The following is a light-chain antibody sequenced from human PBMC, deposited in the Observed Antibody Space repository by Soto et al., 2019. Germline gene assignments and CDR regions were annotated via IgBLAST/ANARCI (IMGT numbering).Light chain of an antibody. CDR2: GAS. J-gene: IGKJ2*01. CDR3: QQYGSSPRT. Sequence: EIVLTQSPGTLSLSPGERATLSCRASQSVSSSYFAWYQQKPGQAPRLLSYGASSRSTGIPDRFSGSGSGTDFTLTISRLEPEDVAVYYCQQYGSSPRTFGQGTKLEIK. V-gene: IGKV3-20*01. CDR1: QSVSSSY.